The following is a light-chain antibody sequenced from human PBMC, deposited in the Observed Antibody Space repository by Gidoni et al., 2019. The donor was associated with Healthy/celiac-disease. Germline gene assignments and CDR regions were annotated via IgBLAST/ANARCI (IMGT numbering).Light chain of an antibody. CDR1: SSDVGGYNY. V-gene: IGLV2-14*01. J-gene: IGLJ1*01. CDR3: SSYTSSSTRV. CDR2: EVS. Sequence: QSALTQPASVSGSPGQSITISCPGTSSDVGGYNYVSWYQQHPGKAPKLMIYEVSNRPSGVSNRFSGSKSGNTASLTISGLQAEDDADYYCSSYTSSSTRVFGTGTKVTVL.